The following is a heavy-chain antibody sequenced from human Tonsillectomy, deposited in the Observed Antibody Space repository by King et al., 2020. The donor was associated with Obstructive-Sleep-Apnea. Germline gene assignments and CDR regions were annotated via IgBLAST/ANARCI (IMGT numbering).Heavy chain of an antibody. D-gene: IGHD6-19*01. J-gene: IGHJ5*02. Sequence: VQLVESGAEVKKPGASVKVSCKACGYTLTSNYKHWVRQAPGQGLDWMGIINPSGGSTSYAQKFQGRVTMTRDTSTTTVYMELSSLRSEDTTVYYSGGIAVAEGLDPWGQGTLVTVSS. CDR2: INPSGGST. CDR3: GGIAVAEGLDP. CDR1: GYTLTSNY. V-gene: IGHV1-46*01.